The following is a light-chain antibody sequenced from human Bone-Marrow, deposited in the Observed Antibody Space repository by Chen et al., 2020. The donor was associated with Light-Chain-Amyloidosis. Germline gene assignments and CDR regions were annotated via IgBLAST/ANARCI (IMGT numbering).Light chain of an antibody. CDR3: QSADFSGALV. CDR2: KET. CDR1: ALPKQY. Sequence: SYDLTQPPSVSVSPGQTARITCPGDALPKQYGYWYQQKPGQAPKLVIYKETARASGIPERFSGSGSGTTVTLTISGVEGEDEADYYCQSADFSGALVFGGGTKLTVL. J-gene: IGLJ3*02. V-gene: IGLV3-25*03.